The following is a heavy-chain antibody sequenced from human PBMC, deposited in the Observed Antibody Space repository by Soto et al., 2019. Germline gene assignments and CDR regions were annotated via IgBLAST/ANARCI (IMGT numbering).Heavy chain of an antibody. CDR3: ARESEDLTSNFDY. V-gene: IGHV3-21*06. Sequence: GGSLRLSCAASGFTFTRYSMNWVRQAPGKGLEWVSSISSTTNYIYYEDSMKGRFTISRDNAKNSLYLEMNSLRAEDTAVYYCARESEDLTSNFDYWGQGTLVTVSS. CDR1: GFTFTRYS. CDR2: ISSTTNYI. J-gene: IGHJ4*02.